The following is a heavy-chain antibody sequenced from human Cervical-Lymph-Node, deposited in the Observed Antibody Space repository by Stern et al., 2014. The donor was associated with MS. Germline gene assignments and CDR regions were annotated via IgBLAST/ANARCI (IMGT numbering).Heavy chain of an antibody. CDR1: GFTFDDYA. CDR3: AKGTRGDYAYYYGMDV. CDR2: ISWNSGSL. J-gene: IGHJ6*02. D-gene: IGHD4-17*01. V-gene: IGHV3-9*01. Sequence: EVHLVESEGGLVQPGRSLRLSCAVSGFTFDDYAMHWVRQGPGKGLEWVSGISWNSGSLGYVDYVKGRFTISRDNAKNSLYLQMNSLRAEDTALYFCAKGTRGDYAYYYGMDVWGQGTTVTVSS.